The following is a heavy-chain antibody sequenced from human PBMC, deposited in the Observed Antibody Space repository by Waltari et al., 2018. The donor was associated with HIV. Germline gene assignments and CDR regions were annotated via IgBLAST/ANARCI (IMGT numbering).Heavy chain of an antibody. D-gene: IGHD1-26*01. CDR2: TSFDGSNN. Sequence: QVQLVESGGGVVKPGGSLRLSCTASGFMFSGYGMHWVRQAPGKGLEWVAATSFDGSNNYYAQSVKGRFTISRDNVKNMLHLQMNSLKIEDTAVYYCAKDKSGSLHYYYYYGMDVWGKGTTVAASS. CDR3: AKDKSGSLHYYYYYGMDV. J-gene: IGHJ6*04. V-gene: IGHV3-30*18. CDR1: GFMFSGYG.